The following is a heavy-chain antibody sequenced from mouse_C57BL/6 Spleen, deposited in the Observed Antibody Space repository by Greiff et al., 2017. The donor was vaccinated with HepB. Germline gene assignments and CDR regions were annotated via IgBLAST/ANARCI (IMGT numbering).Heavy chain of an antibody. CDR2: INPNNGGT. CDR1: GYTFTDYN. CDR3: ARPFYGNYDYYAMDY. Sequence: EVQLQQSGPELVKPGASVKIPCKASGYTFTDYNMDWVKQSHGKSLEWIGDINPNNGGTIYNQKFKGKATLTVDKSSSTAYMELRSLTSEDTAVYYCARPFYGNYDYYAMDYWGQGTSVTVSS. J-gene: IGHJ4*01. D-gene: IGHD2-10*01. V-gene: IGHV1-18*01.